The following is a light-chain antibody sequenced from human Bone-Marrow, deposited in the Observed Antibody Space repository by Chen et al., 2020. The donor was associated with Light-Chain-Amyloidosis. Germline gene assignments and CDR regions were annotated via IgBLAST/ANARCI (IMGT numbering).Light chain of an antibody. CDR3: QSYQGSSQGV. CDR1: SGSIATNY. V-gene: IGLV6-57*01. J-gene: IGLJ3*02. Sequence: FLPTQPHPLSESSGNAELRCRARSSGSIATNYVQWYQQRPGSSPTTVIYEDDQRPSGVPDRFSGSIDRSSNSASLTSSGLKTEDEADYYCQSYQGSSQGVFGGGTKLTVL. CDR2: EDD.